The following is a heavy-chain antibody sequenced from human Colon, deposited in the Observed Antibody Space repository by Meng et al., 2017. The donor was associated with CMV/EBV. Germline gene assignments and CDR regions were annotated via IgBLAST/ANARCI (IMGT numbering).Heavy chain of an antibody. J-gene: IGHJ5*02. Sequence: SETLSLSCSVSGGSFSAYYWSWIRQSPGKGLEWIGEVKPSGSANYNPSLKSRVTILADTSKNQFSLKLRSVTAADTAVYYCARREGVEVPAAVKNWFDVWGQGTLVTVSS. CDR1: GGSFSAYY. CDR3: ARREGVEVPAAVKNWFDV. D-gene: IGHD2-2*01. V-gene: IGHV4-34*01. CDR2: VKPSGSA.